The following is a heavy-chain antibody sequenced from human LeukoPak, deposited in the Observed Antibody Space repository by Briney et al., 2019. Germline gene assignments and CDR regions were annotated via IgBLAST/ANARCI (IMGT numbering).Heavy chain of an antibody. Sequence: GGSLRLSCAASGFTFSSYAMSWVRQAPGKGLEWVANIKQDGSEKYYVDSVKGRFTISRDNAKNSLYLQMNSLRAEDTAVYYCARGGAARLHFQNWGQGTLVTVSS. CDR2: IKQDGSEK. J-gene: IGHJ1*01. CDR3: ARGGAARLHFQN. V-gene: IGHV3-7*03. D-gene: IGHD6-6*01. CDR1: GFTFSSYA.